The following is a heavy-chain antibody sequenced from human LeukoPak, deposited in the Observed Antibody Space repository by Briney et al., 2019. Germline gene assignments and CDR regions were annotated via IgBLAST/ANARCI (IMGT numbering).Heavy chain of an antibody. Sequence: SETLSLTCTVSGGSISSYYWSWIRQPPGKGLEWIGYIYYSGSTNYNPSLKSRVTISVDTSKNQFSLKLSSVTAADTAVYYCARDQMVRGVTDWYFDLWGRGTLVTVSS. CDR3: ARDQMVRGVTDWYFDL. CDR2: IYYSGST. J-gene: IGHJ2*01. V-gene: IGHV4-59*01. CDR1: GGSISSYY. D-gene: IGHD3-10*01.